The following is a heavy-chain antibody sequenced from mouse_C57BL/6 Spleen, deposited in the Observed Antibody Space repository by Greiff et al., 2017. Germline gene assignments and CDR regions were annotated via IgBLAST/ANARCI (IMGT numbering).Heavy chain of an antibody. CDR2: IDPETGGT. D-gene: IGHD2-2*01. CDR3: TRRGTMVTTRDWYFEV. V-gene: IGHV1-15*01. Sequence: QVQLQQSGAELVRPGASVTLSCKASGYTFTDYEMHWVKQTPVHGLEWIGAIDPETGGTAYNQKFKGKAILTADKSSSTAYMELRSLTSEDSAVYYCTRRGTMVTTRDWYFEVWGTGTTVTVSS. CDR1: GYTFTDYE. J-gene: IGHJ1*03.